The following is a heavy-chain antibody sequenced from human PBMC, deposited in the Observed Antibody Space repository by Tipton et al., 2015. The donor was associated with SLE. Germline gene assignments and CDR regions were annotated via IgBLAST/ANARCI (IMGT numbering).Heavy chain of an antibody. CDR3: AKTGYSRSSGPIRAFDV. CDR1: TFSITSGYY. V-gene: IGHV4-38-2*01. CDR2: IYHSGST. J-gene: IGHJ3*01. Sequence: TLSLTCAVSTFSITSGYYWGWIRQPPGKGLEWIWNIYHSGSTYYNPSLKSRVTLSVDTSKNQFSLILSSVTAADTAVYYCAKTGYSRSSGPIRAFDVWGQGTTVTVSS. D-gene: IGHD6-6*01.